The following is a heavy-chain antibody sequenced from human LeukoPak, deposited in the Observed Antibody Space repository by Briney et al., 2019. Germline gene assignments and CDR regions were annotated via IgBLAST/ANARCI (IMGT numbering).Heavy chain of an antibody. Sequence: PGGSLRLSCAASGFTVSSNYMSWVRQAPGKGLEWVSAISGSGGSTYYADSVKGRFTISRDNSKNTLYLQMNSLRAEDTAVYYCAKDLGNDYVWGSYRPAWGQGTLVTVSS. J-gene: IGHJ5*02. V-gene: IGHV3-23*01. CDR3: AKDLGNDYVWGSYRPA. CDR1: GFTVSSNY. D-gene: IGHD3-16*02. CDR2: ISGSGGST.